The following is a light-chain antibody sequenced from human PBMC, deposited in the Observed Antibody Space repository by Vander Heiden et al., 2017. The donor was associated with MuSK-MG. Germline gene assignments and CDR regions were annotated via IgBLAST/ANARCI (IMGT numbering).Light chain of an antibody. J-gene: IGKJ2*02. Sequence: DIVMTQTPLSLAVTPGQPASISCKSSQSLLHSDGKTYLYWYLHKPGQPPQLLIYEVSNRFSGVQERFSGSGEGTDVTLKISRGEAEDVGVYYCMQGIQLPPTCTFGQGTKLEIK. V-gene: IGKV2D-29*01. CDR1: QSLLHSDGKTY. CDR3: MQGIQLPPTCT. CDR2: EVS.